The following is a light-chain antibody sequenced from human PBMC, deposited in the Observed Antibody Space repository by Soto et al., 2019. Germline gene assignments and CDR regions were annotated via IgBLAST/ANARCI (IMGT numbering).Light chain of an antibody. CDR2: EGS. Sequence: QSVLTQPASVSGSPGQSITISCTGTSSDVGSYNLVSWYQQHPGKAPKLMIYEGSKRPSGVSNRFSGSKSGNTASLTTSGLQAEDEADYYCCSYAGSSPVVFGGGTKLTVL. V-gene: IGLV2-23*01. CDR1: SSDVGSYNL. J-gene: IGLJ2*01. CDR3: CSYAGSSPVV.